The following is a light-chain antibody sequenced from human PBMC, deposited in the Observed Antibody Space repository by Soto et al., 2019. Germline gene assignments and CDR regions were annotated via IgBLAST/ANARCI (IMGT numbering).Light chain of an antibody. J-gene: IGLJ1*01. CDR1: SSDVGGYNY. CDR2: DVS. Sequence: HSALTQPASVSGSPGQSITISCTGTSSDVGGYNYVSWYQQHPGKAPKLMIYDVSNRPSGVSNRFSGSKSGNTASLTISGLQAEDEADYYCSSYTSSSTLYVFGTGT. V-gene: IGLV2-14*01. CDR3: SSYTSSSTLYV.